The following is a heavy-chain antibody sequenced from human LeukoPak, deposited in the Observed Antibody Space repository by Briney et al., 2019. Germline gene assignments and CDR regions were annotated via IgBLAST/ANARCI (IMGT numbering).Heavy chain of an antibody. CDR1: GYTLTELS. V-gene: IGHV1-24*01. CDR2: FDPEDGET. CDR3: VTGVPRRGLGY. D-gene: IGHD1-26*01. Sequence: ASVKVSCKVSGYTLTELSMHWVRQAPGKGLEWMGGFDPEDGETIYAQKFQGRVTMTEEASTDTAYMELSSLRSEDTAVYYCVTGVPRRGLGYWGQGTLATVSS. J-gene: IGHJ4*02.